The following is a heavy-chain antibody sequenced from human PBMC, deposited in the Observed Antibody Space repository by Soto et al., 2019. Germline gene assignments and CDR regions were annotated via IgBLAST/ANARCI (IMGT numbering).Heavy chain of an antibody. CDR3: ARYQGYSTSYYGYVDL. J-gene: IGHJ2*01. Sequence: EVPLVESGGGLVQPGRSLRLSCAASGFTFDDYAMHWVRQPPGKGLEWVSGITWNSGIIGYADSVQGRFTISRDNAKNSLYLQMNSLRLEATALYYRARYQGYSTSYYGYVDLWGRGTLVTVSS. CDR2: ITWNSGII. D-gene: IGHD6-13*01. CDR1: GFTFDDYA. V-gene: IGHV3-9*01.